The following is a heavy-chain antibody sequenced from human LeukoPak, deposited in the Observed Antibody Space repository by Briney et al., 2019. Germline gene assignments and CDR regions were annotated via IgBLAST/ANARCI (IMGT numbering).Heavy chain of an antibody. D-gene: IGHD3-9*01. CDR1: GFTFDDYT. Sequence: GGPLRLSCAASGFTFDDYTMHWVRQAPGKGLEWVSLISWDGGSTYYADSVKGRFTISRDNSKNSLYLQMNSLRTEDTALYYCAKDGHMHDILTGYYHFDYWGQGTLVTVSS. J-gene: IGHJ4*02. CDR2: ISWDGGST. CDR3: AKDGHMHDILTGYYHFDY. V-gene: IGHV3-43*01.